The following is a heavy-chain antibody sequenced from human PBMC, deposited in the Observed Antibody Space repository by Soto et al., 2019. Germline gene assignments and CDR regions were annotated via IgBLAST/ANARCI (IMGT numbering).Heavy chain of an antibody. V-gene: IGHV5-51*01. CDR2: INPGDSGT. J-gene: IGHJ6*02. D-gene: IGHD2-8*01. Sequence: SLRVSLNGSGKMCTNYGIGWVRQMPGKGLEWMGIINPGDSGTRYSPSFQGQVTVSVDKSISTAFLQLSSLKASDTAIYYCERLYHGVCYVWAQRTTVTVSS. CDR3: ERLYHGVCYV. CDR1: GKMCTNYG.